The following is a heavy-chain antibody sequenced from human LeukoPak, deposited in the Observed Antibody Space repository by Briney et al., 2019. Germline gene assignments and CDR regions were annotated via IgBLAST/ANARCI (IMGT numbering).Heavy chain of an antibody. CDR1: GFTFSSYG. J-gene: IGHJ4*02. V-gene: IGHV3-30*02. CDR3: AETPGDDYVWGSYRPHLD. CDR2: IRYDGSNK. D-gene: IGHD3-16*02. Sequence: GGSLRLSCAASGFTFSSYGMHWVRQAPGKGLEWVAFIRYDGSNKYYADSVKGRFTISRGNSKNTLYLQMNSLRAEDTAVYYCAETPGDDYVWGSYRPHLDWGQGTLVTVSS.